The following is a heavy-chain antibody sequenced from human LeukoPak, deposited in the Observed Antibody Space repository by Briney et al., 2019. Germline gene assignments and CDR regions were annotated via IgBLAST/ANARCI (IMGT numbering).Heavy chain of an antibody. Sequence: ASVKVSCKVSGYTLTELSMHWVRQAPGKGLEWMGGFDPEDGETIYAQKFQGRVTMTEDTSTDTAYMELSSLRSEDTAVYYCARDDGGSSLSLYWGQGTLVTVSS. CDR3: ARDDGGSSLSLY. V-gene: IGHV1-24*01. J-gene: IGHJ4*02. CDR1: GYTLTELS. D-gene: IGHD6-13*01. CDR2: FDPEDGET.